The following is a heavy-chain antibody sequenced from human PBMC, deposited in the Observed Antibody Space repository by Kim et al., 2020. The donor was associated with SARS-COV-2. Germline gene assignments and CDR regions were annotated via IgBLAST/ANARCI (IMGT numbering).Heavy chain of an antibody. Sequence: GGSLRLSCSASGFTFSTYAIHWVRQAPGKGLEYVSAISSHGDKTDYADSVKGRFTISRDNSKDTLYLQMSSLRPEDTAVYFCVRTSYCSTSNCYWHYYYRMDVWGQGTPVTVSS. J-gene: IGHJ6*02. CDR1: GFTFSTYA. V-gene: IGHV3-64D*06. CDR2: ISSHGDKT. D-gene: IGHD2-2*01. CDR3: VRTSYCSTSNCYWHYYYRMDV.